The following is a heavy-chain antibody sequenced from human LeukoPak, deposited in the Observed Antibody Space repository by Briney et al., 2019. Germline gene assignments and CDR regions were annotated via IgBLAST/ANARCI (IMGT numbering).Heavy chain of an antibody. D-gene: IGHD3-10*01. CDR1: GDSISVDNYY. J-gene: IGHJ4*02. CDR2: IYYSGNT. V-gene: IGHV4-39*01. Sequence: PETLSLTCTVSGDSISVDNYYWGWLRRPPGKGLESIASIYYSGNTYYNPSLKSRVSISVDTSKNQFSLKVTSVTAADTAVYYCARHVGHYYGSGTLPYYYDYWGQGTLVTVSS. CDR3: ARHVGHYYGSGTLPYYYDY.